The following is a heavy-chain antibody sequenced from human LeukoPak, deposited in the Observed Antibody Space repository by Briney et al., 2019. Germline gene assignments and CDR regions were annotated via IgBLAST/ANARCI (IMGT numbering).Heavy chain of an antibody. J-gene: IGHJ4*02. CDR3: ATSGNYYLKY. Sequence: GGSLRLSCAASGFTFSTYNMNWVRQAPGKGMEWVSHITSSSTNIYYADSVKGRFTISRDNAKNALSLQMNSLRDEDTAVYYCATSGNYYLKYWGQGTLVTVSS. V-gene: IGHV3-48*02. CDR1: GFTFSTYN. CDR2: ITSSSTNI. D-gene: IGHD1-26*01.